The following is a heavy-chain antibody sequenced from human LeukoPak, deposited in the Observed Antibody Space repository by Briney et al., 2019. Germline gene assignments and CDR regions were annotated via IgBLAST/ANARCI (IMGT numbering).Heavy chain of an antibody. CDR3: AKSVGNRFDY. CDR1: GFTFSSYA. J-gene: IGHJ4*02. D-gene: IGHD1-14*01. Sequence: PGASLRVSCAASGFTFSSYAMSWVRQAPGKGLEWVSTISAGGDGTYYADSVKGRFTISRDNSKNTLYLQMNSLRGEDTAVYYCAKSVGNRFDYWGQGTLVTVSS. V-gene: IGHV3-23*01. CDR2: ISAGGDGT.